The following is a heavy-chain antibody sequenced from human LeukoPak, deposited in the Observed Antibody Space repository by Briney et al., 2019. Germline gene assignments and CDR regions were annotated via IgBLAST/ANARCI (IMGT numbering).Heavy chain of an antibody. V-gene: IGHV4-30-4*08. D-gene: IGHD3-3*01. J-gene: IGHJ4*02. Sequence: PSETLSLTCTVSGGSISSGDYYWSWIRQPPGKGLEWIGYIYHSGNTYYNPSLKSRLTTSVDTPRNQFSLKLRSVTAADTAVYYCARGGTRITIVGVVINDFDYWGQGTLVTVSS. CDR2: IYHSGNT. CDR3: ARGGTRITIVGVVINDFDY. CDR1: GGSISSGDYY.